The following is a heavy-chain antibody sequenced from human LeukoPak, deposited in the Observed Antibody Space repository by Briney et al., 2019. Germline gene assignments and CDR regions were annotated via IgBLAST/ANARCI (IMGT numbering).Heavy chain of an antibody. D-gene: IGHD6-19*01. Sequence: GGSLRLSCAASGFTFSGSAMHWVRQASGKGLEWVGRIRSKANSYATAYAASVKGRFTISRDDSKNTAFLQMNSLRAEDTAVYYCAREPRAVTGSAGDYWGQGTLVTVSS. CDR3: AREPRAVTGSAGDY. CDR1: GFTFSGSA. CDR2: IRSKANSYAT. J-gene: IGHJ4*02. V-gene: IGHV3-73*01.